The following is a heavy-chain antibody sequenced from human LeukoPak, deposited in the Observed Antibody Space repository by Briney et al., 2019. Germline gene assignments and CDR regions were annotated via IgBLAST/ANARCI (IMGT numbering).Heavy chain of an antibody. J-gene: IGHJ4*02. CDR3: AKMSYDILTGYRPLDF. CDR2: VSDTGNT. CDR1: AGSISDYY. Sequence: SETLSLTCTVSAGSISDYYWNWIRQSPGKGLEWIGYVSDTGNTKHNPSLTSRLSLSVDTSKNRFSLKLTSVTTADSAVYYWAKMSYDILTGYRPLDFWGRGTLVTVSS. V-gene: IGHV4-59*01. D-gene: IGHD3-9*01.